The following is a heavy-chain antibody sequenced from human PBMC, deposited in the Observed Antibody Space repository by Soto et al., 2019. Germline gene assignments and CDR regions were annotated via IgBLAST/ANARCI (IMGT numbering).Heavy chain of an antibody. V-gene: IGHV4-34*01. CDR3: AREIGWLRRFDY. Sequence: SETLSLTCAVYGGSFSGYYWSWIRQPPGKGLEWIGEINHSGSTNYNPSLKSRVTISVDTSKNQFSLKLSSVTAADTAVYYCAREIGWLRRFDYWGQGTLVTVSS. J-gene: IGHJ4*02. D-gene: IGHD5-12*01. CDR2: INHSGST. CDR1: GGSFSGYY.